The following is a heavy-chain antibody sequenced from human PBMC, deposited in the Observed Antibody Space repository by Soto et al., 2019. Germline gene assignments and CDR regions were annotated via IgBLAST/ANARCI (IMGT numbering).Heavy chain of an antibody. V-gene: IGHV3-23*01. D-gene: IGHD1-26*01. CDR2: IHGGGDYT. J-gene: IGHJ2*01. CDR1: GFTFSNYA. CDR3: ATNRGSGSYTNWNFDV. Sequence: EVQVLESGGGLVQPGGSLRLSCAASGFTFSNYAMSWVRQAPGKGLEWVSTIHGGGDYTLYTDSVKGRFTISRDNSRNTLFLQMNSLRAEDTAVYYCATNRGSGSYTNWNFDVWGRGTLVTVSS.